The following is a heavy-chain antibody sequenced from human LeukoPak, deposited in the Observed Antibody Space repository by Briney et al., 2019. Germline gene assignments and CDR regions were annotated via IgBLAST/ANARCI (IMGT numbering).Heavy chain of an antibody. D-gene: IGHD3-22*01. CDR1: GFTFSKYA. V-gene: IGHV3-23*01. CDR3: AKDTEIITMIVGWGYFDL. J-gene: IGHJ2*01. Sequence: GGSLRLSCAASGFTFSKYAMTWVRQAPGKGLEWVSVVSGSGDSTYYADSVKGRFTISRDNSKNTLYLQMNSLRGEDTAVYYCAKDTEIITMIVGWGYFDLWGRGTLVTISS. CDR2: VSGSGDST.